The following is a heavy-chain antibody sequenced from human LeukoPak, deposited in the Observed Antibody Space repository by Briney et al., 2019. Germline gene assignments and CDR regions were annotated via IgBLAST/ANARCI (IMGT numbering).Heavy chain of an antibody. J-gene: IGHJ2*01. V-gene: IGHV1-18*01. CDR1: GGTFSSYA. Sequence: ASVKVSCKASGGTFSSYAISWVRQAPGQGLEWMGWISGYNGNTNYAQKLQGRVTMTTDTSTSTAYMELRSLRSDDTAVYYCAREVSWVAASFDLWGRGTLVTVSS. CDR2: ISGYNGNT. CDR3: AREVSWVAASFDL. D-gene: IGHD2-15*01.